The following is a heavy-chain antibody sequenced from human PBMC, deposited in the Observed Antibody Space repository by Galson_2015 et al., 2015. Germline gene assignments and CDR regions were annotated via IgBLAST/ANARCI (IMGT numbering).Heavy chain of an antibody. V-gene: IGHV3-64D*06. Sequence: SLRLSCAASGFAFSRYGVHWVRQAPGKGLEYVSAISSNGHSTYYADSVKGRFTISRDNSKNTLYLQMSSLRAEDTAVYYCVGDAFDNWGQGTMVTVSS. CDR1: GFAFSRYG. CDR2: ISSNGHST. J-gene: IGHJ3*02. CDR3: VGDAFDN.